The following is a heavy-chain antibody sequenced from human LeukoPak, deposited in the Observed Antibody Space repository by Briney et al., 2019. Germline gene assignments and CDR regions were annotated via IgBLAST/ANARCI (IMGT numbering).Heavy chain of an antibody. J-gene: IGHJ4*02. CDR2: ISDIGSI. Sequence: PSETLTLTCTVAGGSISSYYWSWIRQPPGKGLEWIAYISDIGSINYNPSLKSRVTISLDTSKNQFSLKLSSVTAADTAVYYCAGHHPRNTVDFWGQGTLVTVSS. CDR3: AGHHPRNTVDF. D-gene: IGHD2-8*02. V-gene: IGHV4-59*08. CDR1: GGSISSYY.